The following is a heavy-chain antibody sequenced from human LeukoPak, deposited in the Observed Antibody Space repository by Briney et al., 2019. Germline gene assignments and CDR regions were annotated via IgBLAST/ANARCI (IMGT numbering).Heavy chain of an antibody. Sequence: PGGSLRLSCAASGFTFSTYAMSWVRQAPGKGLEWVSDMTGNGGSLYYAGSVKGRFTISRDNSKNTLYVQMNSLRADDTAVYYCARGRGSDGLDVWGQGTTVTVSS. CDR2: MTGNGGSL. V-gene: IGHV3-23*01. J-gene: IGHJ6*02. CDR3: ARGRGSDGLDV. CDR1: GFTFSTYA.